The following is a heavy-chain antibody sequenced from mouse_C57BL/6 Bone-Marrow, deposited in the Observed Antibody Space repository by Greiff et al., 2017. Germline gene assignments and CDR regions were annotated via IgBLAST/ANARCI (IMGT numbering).Heavy chain of an antibody. CDR2: IYPGSGST. CDR3: ADAMDY. V-gene: IGHV1-55*01. CDR1: GYTFTSYW. J-gene: IGHJ4*01. Sequence: QVQLQQPGAELVKPGASVKMSCKASGYTFTSYWITWVKQRPGQGLEWIGDIYPGSGSTNYNGNFKSKATLTVDKSSSTAYMQLSSLTSEDSSVYYCADAMDYWGQGTSVTVSS.